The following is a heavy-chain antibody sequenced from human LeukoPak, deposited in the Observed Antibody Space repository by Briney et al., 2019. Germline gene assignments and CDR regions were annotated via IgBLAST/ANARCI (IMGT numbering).Heavy chain of an antibody. CDR3: ARGSGDYVWGSYRPIHLDS. Sequence: SVKVSCKTSGGTFSTSAISWVRQTPGQGLEWMGGIIPMFGTADYAQKFQGRVTITADESTTTAYMDLSSLRSEDTAVYYCARGSGDYVWGSYRPIHLDSWGQGTLVTVSS. J-gene: IGHJ4*02. V-gene: IGHV1-69*13. CDR1: GGTFSTSA. CDR2: IIPMFGTA. D-gene: IGHD3-16*02.